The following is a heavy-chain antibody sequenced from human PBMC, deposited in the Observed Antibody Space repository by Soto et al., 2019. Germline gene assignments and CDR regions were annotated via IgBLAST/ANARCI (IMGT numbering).Heavy chain of an antibody. J-gene: IGHJ3*02. V-gene: IGHV1-69*13. CDR1: RGTFSSYA. CDR2: IIPIFGTA. Sequence: ASVKVSCKASRGTFSSYAISWVRQAPGQGLEWMGGIIPIFGTANYAQKFQGRVTIDADESISTAYMELSSLRSEDTAVYYCARGATFADAFDIWGQGTMVTVSS. CDR3: ARGATFADAFDI. D-gene: IGHD3-16*01.